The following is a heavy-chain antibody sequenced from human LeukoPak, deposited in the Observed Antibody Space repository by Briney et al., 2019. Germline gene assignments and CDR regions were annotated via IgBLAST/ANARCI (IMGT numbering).Heavy chain of an antibody. V-gene: IGHV3-23*01. J-gene: IGHJ4*02. CDR3: AKGQDIVLMVYAFDY. D-gene: IGHD2-8*01. CDR1: GFTFSSYA. Sequence: GGSLRLSCAASGFTFSSYAMSWVRQAPGKGLEWVSAISGSGGSTYYADSVKGRFTISRDNSKNTLYLQMNSLRAEDTAVYYCAKGQDIVLMVYAFDYWGQGTLATVSS. CDR2: ISGSGGST.